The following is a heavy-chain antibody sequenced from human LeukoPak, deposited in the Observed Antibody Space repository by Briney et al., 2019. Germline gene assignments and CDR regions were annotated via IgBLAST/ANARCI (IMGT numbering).Heavy chain of an antibody. V-gene: IGHV4-38-2*02. J-gene: IGHJ4*02. CDR2: IYHSGST. CDR3: ARENWNSFDY. CDR1: GYSINSGYY. D-gene: IGHD1-1*01. Sequence: SETLSLTCTVSGYSINSGYYWGWIRQPPGKGLEWIGSIYHSGSTYYNPSLKSRVTISVVTSRNQFSLKLSSVTAADTAVYYCARENWNSFDYWGQGTLVIVSS.